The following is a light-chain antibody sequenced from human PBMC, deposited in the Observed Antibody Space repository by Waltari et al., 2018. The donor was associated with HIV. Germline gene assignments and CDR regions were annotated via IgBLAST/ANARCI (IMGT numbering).Light chain of an antibody. J-gene: IGKJ2*01. CDR1: QTVTSNY. CDR3: HQYGTSPRT. CDR2: GAS. V-gene: IGKV3-20*01. Sequence: EIVLAQSPRTLSLSPGERATPACRASQTVTSNYLAWYQVRPGQAPRLLIYGASIRATGVPDKFSGSGSGTDFTLTIGRLEPEDFAVYYCHQYGTSPRTFGQGSKVEIK.